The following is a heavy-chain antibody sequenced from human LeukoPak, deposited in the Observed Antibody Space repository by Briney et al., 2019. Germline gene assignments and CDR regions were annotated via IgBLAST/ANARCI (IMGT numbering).Heavy chain of an antibody. CDR2: IYTSGST. Sequence: SETLSLTCTVSGGSISSYYWSWIRQPAGKGLEWIGRIYTSGSTNYNPSLKSRVTMSVDTSKNQFSLKLSSVTAADTAVYYCAGSDCSGGSCPTTNAFDVWGQGTMVTVSS. V-gene: IGHV4-4*07. D-gene: IGHD2-15*01. CDR1: GGSISSYY. J-gene: IGHJ3*01. CDR3: AGSDCSGGSCPTTNAFDV.